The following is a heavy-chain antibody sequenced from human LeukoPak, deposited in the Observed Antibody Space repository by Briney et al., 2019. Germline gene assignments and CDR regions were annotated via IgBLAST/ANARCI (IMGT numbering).Heavy chain of an antibody. CDR3: ARGRGGVDY. V-gene: IGHV3-7*01. Sequence: GGSLRLSCAASGFSFRGYWMSWVRQAPGKGLEWVATIKLDGSEKHYVDSVRGRFTISRDNAESLLYVQMNSLRVDDTAVYYCARGRGGVDYWGQGTLVTVSS. CDR2: IKLDGSEK. CDR1: GFSFRGYW. J-gene: IGHJ4*02. D-gene: IGHD3-16*01.